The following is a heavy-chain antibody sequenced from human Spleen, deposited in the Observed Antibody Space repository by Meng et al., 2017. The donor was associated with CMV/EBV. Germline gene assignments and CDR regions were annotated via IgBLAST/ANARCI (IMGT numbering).Heavy chain of an antibody. CDR3: AGVVPAAIRGYYYYGMDV. D-gene: IGHD2-2*02. CDR2: INPNSGGT. Sequence: ASVKVSCKASGYTFTGYYMHWVRQAPGQGLEWMGWINPNSGGTNYAQKFQGRVTVTRDTSISTAYMELSRLRSDDTAVYYCAGVVPAAIRGYYYYGMDVWGQGTTVTVSS. V-gene: IGHV1-2*02. J-gene: IGHJ6*02. CDR1: GYTFTGYY.